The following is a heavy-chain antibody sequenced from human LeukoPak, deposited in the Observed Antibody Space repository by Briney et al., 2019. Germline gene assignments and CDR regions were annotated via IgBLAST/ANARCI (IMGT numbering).Heavy chain of an antibody. CDR2: IRSSSET. CDR1: GFIFSQYS. V-gene: IGHV3-48*01. CDR3: ARDAGNSGYGCDL. D-gene: IGHD5-12*01. J-gene: IGHJ5*02. Sequence: GSLRLSCAASGFIFSQYSMNWVRQAPGKGLEWVSHIRSSSETFYADSVKGRFTISRDNARNSLYLQMNNLRGEDTAIYYCARDAGNSGYGCDLWGQGTLVTVSS.